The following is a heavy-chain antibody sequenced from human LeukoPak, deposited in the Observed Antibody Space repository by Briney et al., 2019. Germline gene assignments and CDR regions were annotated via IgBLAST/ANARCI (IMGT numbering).Heavy chain of an antibody. CDR1: GFAFSDFG. D-gene: IGHD2-21*01. Sequence: GGSLRLSCAASGFAFSDFGMHWVRQAPGKGLEWVAFIRYDDSYIYYRDSVKGRFTISRDNFKNTLYLQMNSLRPEDMGLYYCAKCGTNRYFPHFDLWGQGTLVTVSS. J-gene: IGHJ4*02. CDR2: IRYDDSYI. V-gene: IGHV3-30*02. CDR3: AKCGTNRYFPHFDL.